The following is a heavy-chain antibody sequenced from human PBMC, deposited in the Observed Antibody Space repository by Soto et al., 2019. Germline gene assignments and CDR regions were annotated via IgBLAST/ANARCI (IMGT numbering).Heavy chain of an antibody. Sequence: GGSLRLSCAASGFTFSSYSMNWVRQAPGKGLEWVSYISSSSSTIYYADSVKGRFTISRDNAKNSLYLQMNSLRDEDTAVYYCARVRLGGSTATSELFDIWGQGTMVTVSS. J-gene: IGHJ3*02. CDR1: GFTFSSYS. D-gene: IGHD3-16*01. CDR3: ARVRLGGSTATSELFDI. V-gene: IGHV3-48*02. CDR2: ISSSSSTI.